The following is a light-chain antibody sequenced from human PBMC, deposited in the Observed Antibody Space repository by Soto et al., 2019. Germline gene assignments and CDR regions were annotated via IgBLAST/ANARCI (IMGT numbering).Light chain of an antibody. V-gene: IGKV3D-7*01. CDR2: VAS. J-gene: IGKJ4*01. Sequence: EIVMTQSPGTLSLSPGGRATLSCRASQSISNTYVSWYQQKPGQAPRLLIYVASTRATGIPARFSGSGSGTDVTLSISSLQPEDFAVYYCHQDYDLPLTFGGGTRVEIK. CDR1: QSISNTY. CDR3: HQDYDLPLT.